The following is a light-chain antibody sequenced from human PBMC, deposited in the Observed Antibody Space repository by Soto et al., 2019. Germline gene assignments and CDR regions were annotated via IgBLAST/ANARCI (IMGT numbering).Light chain of an antibody. CDR3: QSYDSSLSGWV. Sequence: QSVLTQPPSVSGAPGQRVTISCTGSSSNIGAGYAVHWYQQLPGTAPKLLIYGNSNRPSGVPDRFSGSKSGTSVSLAITGLQAEDEADYYCQSYDSSLSGWVFGGGTKLTVL. V-gene: IGLV1-40*01. J-gene: IGLJ3*02. CDR2: GNS. CDR1: SSNIGAGYA.